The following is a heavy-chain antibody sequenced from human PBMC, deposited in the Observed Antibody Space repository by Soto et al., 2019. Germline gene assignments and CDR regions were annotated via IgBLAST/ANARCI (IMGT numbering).Heavy chain of an antibody. Sequence: EVQLVESGGGLVQPGGSLRLSCAASGFTFSSYEMNWVRQAPGKGLEWVSFIRSSGTTIYYADSVKGRLTISRDNAKNSLYLQMNSLRAEDTAVYYCARHGDYGNWFDPWGQGTLVTVSS. V-gene: IGHV3-48*03. CDR3: ARHGDYGNWFDP. CDR1: GFTFSSYE. J-gene: IGHJ5*02. CDR2: IRSSGTTI. D-gene: IGHD4-17*01.